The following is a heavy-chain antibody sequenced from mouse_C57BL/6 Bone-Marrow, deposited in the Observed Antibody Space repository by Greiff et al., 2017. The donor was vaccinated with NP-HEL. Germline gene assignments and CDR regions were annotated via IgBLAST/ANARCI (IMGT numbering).Heavy chain of an antibody. D-gene: IGHD3-3*01. V-gene: IGHV1-61*01. CDR3: ARAKAWGTLGWFAY. CDR1: GYTFTSYW. Sequence: QVQLQQPGAELVRPGSSVKLSCKASGYTFTSYWMDWVKQRPGQGLEWIGNIYPSDSETHYNQKFKDKATLTVDKSSSTAYMQLSSLTSEDSAVYYCARAKAWGTLGWFAYWGQGTLVTVSA. CDR2: IYPSDSET. J-gene: IGHJ3*01.